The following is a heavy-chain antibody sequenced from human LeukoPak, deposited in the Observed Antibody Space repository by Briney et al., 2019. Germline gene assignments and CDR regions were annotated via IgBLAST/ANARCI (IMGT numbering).Heavy chain of an antibody. CDR3: ARRGYCSSTSCYEYWFDP. V-gene: IGHV4-39*01. CDR1: GGSISSSSYY. J-gene: IGHJ5*02. Sequence: SETLSLTCTVSGGSISSSSYYWGWIRQPPGKGLEWIGIIYYSGSTYYNPSFKSRPTISVDTSKNQFSLKLSSVTATDTAVYYCARRGYCSSTSCYEYWFDPWGQGTLVTVSS. CDR2: IYYSGST. D-gene: IGHD2-2*01.